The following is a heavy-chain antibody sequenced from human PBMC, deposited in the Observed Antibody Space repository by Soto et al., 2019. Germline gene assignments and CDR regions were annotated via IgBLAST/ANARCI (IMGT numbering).Heavy chain of an antibody. V-gene: IGHV4-39*01. D-gene: IGHD3-3*01. CDR1: GGSISSSSYY. CDR3: ARHINPYDFLSGAFFDY. J-gene: IGHJ4*02. Sequence: PSETLSLTCFVSGGSISSSSYYWGWIRQPPGKGLEWIGSIYYSGSTYYNPSLKSRVTISVDTSKNQFSLKLSSVTAADTAVYYSARHINPYDFLSGAFFDYWGQGPLVIVSS. CDR2: IYYSGST.